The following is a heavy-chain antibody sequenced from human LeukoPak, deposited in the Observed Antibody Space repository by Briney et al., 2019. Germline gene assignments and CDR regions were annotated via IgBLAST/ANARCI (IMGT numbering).Heavy chain of an antibody. CDR3: AREAHIIDY. J-gene: IGHJ4*02. Sequence: ASVKVSCKASGYTFTNYAMHWVRQAPGQRLEWMGWINVGNGNTEYSQKFQGRVTITRDTSASTAYMELSSLRSEDTAVYYCAREAHIIDYWGQGTLVTVSS. CDR1: GYTFTNYA. V-gene: IGHV1-3*01. CDR2: INVGNGNT.